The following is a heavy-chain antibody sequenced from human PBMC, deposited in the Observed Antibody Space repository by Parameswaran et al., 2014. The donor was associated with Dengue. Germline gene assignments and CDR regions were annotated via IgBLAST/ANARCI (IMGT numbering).Heavy chain of an antibody. CDR2: ISSSSSYI. Sequence: GESLKISCAASGFTFSSYSMNWVRQAPGKGLEWVSSISSSSSYIYYADSVKGRFTISRDNAKNSLYLQMNSLRAEDTAVYYCARELSGNRYYYYYGMDVWGQGDHGHRLL. CDR1: GFTFSSYS. CDR3: ARELSGNRYYYYYGMDV. D-gene: IGHD3-10*01. J-gene: IGHJ6*02. V-gene: IGHV3-21*01.